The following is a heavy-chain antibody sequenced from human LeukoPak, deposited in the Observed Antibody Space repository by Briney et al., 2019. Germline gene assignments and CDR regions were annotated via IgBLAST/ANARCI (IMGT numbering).Heavy chain of an antibody. D-gene: IGHD2-2*01. Sequence: SETLSLTCTVFGGSISSYYWSWIRQPPGKGLEWIGYIYYSGSTNYNPSLKSRVTISVDTSKNQFSLKLSSVTAADTAVYYCARVFGCSSTSCYGGADYWGQGTLVTVSS. V-gene: IGHV4-59*08. CDR2: IYYSGST. J-gene: IGHJ4*02. CDR3: ARVFGCSSTSCYGGADY. CDR1: GGSISSYY.